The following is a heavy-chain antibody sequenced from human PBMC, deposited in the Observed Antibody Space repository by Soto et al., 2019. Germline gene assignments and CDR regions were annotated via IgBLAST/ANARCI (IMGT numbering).Heavy chain of an antibody. V-gene: IGHV4-4*02. D-gene: IGHD3-3*01. J-gene: IGHJ6*03. CDR2: IYHSGST. CDR1: SGSISSSNW. CDR3: ARYYDFWSGYAYYYYYMAV. Sequence: SETLSLTCAVSSGSISSSNWWSWVRQPPGKGLEWIGEIYHSGSTNYNPSLKSRVTISVDKSKNQFSLKLSSVTAADTAVYYCARYYDFWSGYAYYYYYMAVWGKGTTVTVSS.